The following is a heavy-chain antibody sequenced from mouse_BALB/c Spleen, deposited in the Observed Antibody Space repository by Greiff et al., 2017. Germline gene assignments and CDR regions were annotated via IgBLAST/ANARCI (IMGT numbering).Heavy chain of an antibody. CDR3: ARVITTGWFAY. D-gene: IGHD2-4*01. CDR1: GYSITSDYA. J-gene: IGHJ3*01. Sequence: EVQRVESGPGLVKPSQSLSLTCTVTGYSITSDYAWNWIRQFPGNKLEWMGYISYSGSTSYNPSLKSRISITRDTSKNQFFLQLNSVTTEDTATYYCARVITTGWFAYCGQGTLVTVSA. CDR2: ISYSGST. V-gene: IGHV3-2*02.